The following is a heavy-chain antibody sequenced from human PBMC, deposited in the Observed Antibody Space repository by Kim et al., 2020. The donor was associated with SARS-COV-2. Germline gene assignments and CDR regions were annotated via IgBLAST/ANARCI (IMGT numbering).Heavy chain of an antibody. CDR3: ARGPSKYYFDY. CDR2: IYGGDAT. J-gene: IGHJ4*02. V-gene: IGHV3-53*01. Sequence: GGSLRLSCAASGVTVSSNYMTWVRQAPGKGPEWVSIIYGGDATYYTDSVKGRFTISRDSSDNTLYLQMNNLRAEDTAVYYCARGPSKYYFDYWGQGTLVTVSS. CDR1: GVTVSSNY.